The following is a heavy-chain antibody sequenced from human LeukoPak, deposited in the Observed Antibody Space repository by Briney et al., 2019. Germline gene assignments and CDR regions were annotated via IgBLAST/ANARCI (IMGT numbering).Heavy chain of an antibody. CDR1: GYSISSSNW. CDR2: IYYSGSI. D-gene: IGHD6-19*01. J-gene: IGHJ4*02. CDR3: ARVSVEQWLVIDY. Sequence: SDTLSLTCAVSGYSISSSNWWGWIRQPPGKGLEWIGYIYYSGSIYYNPSLKSRVTMSVDTSENQFSLKLSSVTAVDTAVYYCARVSVEQWLVIDYWGQGTLVTVSS. V-gene: IGHV4-28*05.